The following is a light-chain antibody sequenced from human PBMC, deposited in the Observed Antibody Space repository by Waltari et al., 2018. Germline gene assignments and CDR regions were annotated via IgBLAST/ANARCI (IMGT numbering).Light chain of an antibody. V-gene: IGKV3-20*01. CDR3: QHYVRLPAT. J-gene: IGKJ1*01. CDR2: NVF. CDR1: QSLNRA. Sequence: IVLTQSPGTLSMSPGEGVTLSCRASQSLNRALAWYQQEPGQAPRLLIYNVFNRATDIPDRFSGSGSGTEFSLTISRLEPEDFAVYYCQHYVRLPATFGQGTRVEIK.